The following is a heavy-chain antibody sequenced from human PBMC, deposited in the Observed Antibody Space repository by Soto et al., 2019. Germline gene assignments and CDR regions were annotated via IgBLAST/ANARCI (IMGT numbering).Heavy chain of an antibody. CDR1: GYTFTSYY. V-gene: IGHV1-46*01. CDR2: INPSGGST. J-gene: IGHJ4*02. CDR3: ARDPSGIAVAPKVGDDY. D-gene: IGHD6-19*01. Sequence: ASVKVSCKASGYTFTSYYMHWVRQAPGQGLEWMGIINPSGGSTSYAQKFQGRVTMTRDTSTSTVYMELSSLRSEDTAVYYCARDPSGIAVAPKVGDDYWGQGTLVTVSS.